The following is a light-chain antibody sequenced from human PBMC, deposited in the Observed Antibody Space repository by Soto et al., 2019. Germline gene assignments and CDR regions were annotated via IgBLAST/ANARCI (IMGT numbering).Light chain of an antibody. CDR2: ETS. CDR1: QSISNW. J-gene: IGKJ1*01. Sequence: DIQMTQSPSTLSASVGDRVTIACRASQSISNWLAWYQQKPGKAPKLLIYETSSLESGVPSRFSGSGSGREFTLTISSLQPDDFATYYCQQYNSYSWTFGQGTKVDIK. V-gene: IGKV1-5*03. CDR3: QQYNSYSWT.